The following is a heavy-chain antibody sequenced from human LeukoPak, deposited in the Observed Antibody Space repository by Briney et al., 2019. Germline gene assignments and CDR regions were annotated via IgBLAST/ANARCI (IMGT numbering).Heavy chain of an antibody. CDR3: ARGRIAKIVVVHSFHYGMDV. J-gene: IGHJ6*02. CDR1: GFTVSSNY. CDR2: INDYTGNT. V-gene: IGHV4-34*01. Sequence: PGGSLRLSCAASGFTVSSNYMSWVRQAPGKGLEWIGEINDYTGNTNYNPSLNSRVSISLEKSKNQFSLELRSVTAADTAVYYCARGRIAKIVVVHSFHYGMDVWGQGTTVTVSS. D-gene: IGHD3-22*01.